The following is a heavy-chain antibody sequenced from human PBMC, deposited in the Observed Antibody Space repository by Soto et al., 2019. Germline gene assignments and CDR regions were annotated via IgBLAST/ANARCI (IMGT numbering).Heavy chain of an antibody. J-gene: IGHJ6*02. CDR3: VRQGFGALHGLGDV. Sequence: QVQLQESGPGLVKPSETLSLICSDSGGSISSHNWGWIRLPPGKGLEWIGYIRDSGDTSYNPSLNSRVTMSLDTSKKEFSLKLTSVTAADTAVYYCVRQGFGALHGLGDVWGQGTTVTVSS. D-gene: IGHD3-10*01. V-gene: IGHV4-59*08. CDR2: IRDSGDT. CDR1: GGSISSHN.